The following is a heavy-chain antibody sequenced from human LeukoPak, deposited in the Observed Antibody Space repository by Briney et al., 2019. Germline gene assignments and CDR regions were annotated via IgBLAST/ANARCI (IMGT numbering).Heavy chain of an antibody. CDR1: RFTFNTYW. V-gene: IGHV3-30*02. D-gene: IGHD6-13*01. Sequence: PGGSLRLSCAASRFTFNTYWMHWVRQAPGKGLEWVAFMQYDGSIKYYADSVKGRFTISRDNSKNTLYLQMDSLRADDTAVYFCARDSIRQQLYYFDYWGRGTLVTVSS. J-gene: IGHJ4*02. CDR3: ARDSIRQQLYYFDY. CDR2: MQYDGSIK.